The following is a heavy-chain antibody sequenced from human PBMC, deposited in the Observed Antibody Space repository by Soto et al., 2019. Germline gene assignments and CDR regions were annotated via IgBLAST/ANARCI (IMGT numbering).Heavy chain of an antibody. V-gene: IGHV3-23*01. D-gene: IGHD4-17*01. Sequence: PGGSLRLSCAASGFTFDDYAMHWVRQAPGKGLEWVSAISGSGGSTYYADSVKGRFTISRDNSKNTLYLQMNSLRAEDTAVYYCAKEETTVPAHFDYWGQGTLVTVSS. CDR1: GFTFDDYA. CDR2: ISGSGGST. J-gene: IGHJ4*02. CDR3: AKEETTVPAHFDY.